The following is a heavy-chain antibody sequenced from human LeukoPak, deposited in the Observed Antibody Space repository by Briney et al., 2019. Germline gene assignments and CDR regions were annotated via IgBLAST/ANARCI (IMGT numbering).Heavy chain of an antibody. CDR2: MNSYGSSI. Sequence: PGGSLRLSCAASGFTFSSYWMHWVRHAPGKGLVWVSRMNSYGSSISYADSVKGRFTISRDNAKNTLYLQMNSLRAEDTAVYYCVRVSGSWDYFDYWGQGTLVTVSS. D-gene: IGHD1-26*01. J-gene: IGHJ4*02. CDR1: GFTFSSYW. V-gene: IGHV3-74*01. CDR3: VRVSGSWDYFDY.